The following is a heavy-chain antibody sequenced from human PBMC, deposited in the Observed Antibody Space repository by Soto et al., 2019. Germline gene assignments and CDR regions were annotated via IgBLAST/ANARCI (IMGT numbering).Heavy chain of an antibody. D-gene: IGHD5-12*01. Sequence: EVQLVESWGGLVKPGGSLRLSCAASGFTFVNDWMSWVRQTPGKGLEWVGRIKSKADGGTTDYAAPVKGRFTISRDDSKDTLYLQMNSLITEDTAVYYCTTDRRAFSGYAIDYWGQGTLVTVSS. CDR1: GFTFVNDW. CDR3: TTDRRAFSGYAIDY. CDR2: IKSKADGGTT. J-gene: IGHJ4*02. V-gene: IGHV3-15*01.